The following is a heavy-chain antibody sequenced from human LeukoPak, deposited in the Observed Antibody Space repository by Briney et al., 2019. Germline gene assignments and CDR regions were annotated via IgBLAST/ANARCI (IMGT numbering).Heavy chain of an antibody. CDR2: IYTSGST. J-gene: IGHJ3*02. D-gene: IGHD3-10*01. CDR1: GGSISSGSYY. Sequence: PSQTLSLTCTVSGGSISSGSYYWSWIRQPAGKGLEWIGRIYTSGSTNYNPSLKSRVTISVDTSKNQFSLKLSSVTAADTAVYYCASESRSPFYYYDSGVYGAFDIWGQGTMVTVSS. CDR3: ASESRSPFYYYDSGVYGAFDI. V-gene: IGHV4-61*02.